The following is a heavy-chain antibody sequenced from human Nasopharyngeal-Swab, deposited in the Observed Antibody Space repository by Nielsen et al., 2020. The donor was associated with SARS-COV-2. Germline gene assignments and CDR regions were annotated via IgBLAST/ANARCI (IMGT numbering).Heavy chain of an antibody. J-gene: IGHJ6*02. CDR3: TRGGFSHSMDV. V-gene: IGHV3-74*01. CDR1: GFTINTYW. CDR2: IDVGGIST. D-gene: IGHD3-10*01. Sequence: GASLKISCAASGFTINTYWMFWVRQPPGKGLVWVSHIDVGGISTNYADSVQGRFTISRDNAKNTLSLQMNSLRDEDSAIYYCTRGGFSHSMDVWGQGTTVTVSS.